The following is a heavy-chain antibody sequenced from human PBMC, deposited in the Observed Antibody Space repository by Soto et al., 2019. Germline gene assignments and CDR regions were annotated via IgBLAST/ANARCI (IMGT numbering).Heavy chain of an antibody. CDR3: ARTYGSGRLGPFDL. D-gene: IGHD3-10*01. Sequence: QVQLVESGGGLVKPGGPLRLSCAASGFTFSAYYMSWIRQAPGKGLEGVSYISSSSSYTNYADSVKGRFTISRDNAKHSLYLRRNSLRAEDTAVYYCARTYGSGRLGPFDLWGRGTLVTVSS. CDR2: ISSSSSYT. CDR1: GFTFSAYY. V-gene: IGHV3-11*05. J-gene: IGHJ2*01.